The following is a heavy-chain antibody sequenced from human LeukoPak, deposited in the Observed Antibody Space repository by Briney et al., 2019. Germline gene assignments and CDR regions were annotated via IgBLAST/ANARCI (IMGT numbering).Heavy chain of an antibody. CDR3: ARARARGGYFDWLLQYYFDY. V-gene: IGHV3-30*02. D-gene: IGHD3-9*01. CDR1: GFIFNTYV. CDR2: IRYDGSNK. J-gene: IGHJ4*02. Sequence: PGGSLRLSCAASGFIFNTYVMHWVRQAPGKGLEWLAFIRYDGSNKNYADSVKGRFTISRDNTKNSLYLQMSSLRSEDTAVYYCARARARGGYFDWLLQYYFDYWGQGTLVTVSS.